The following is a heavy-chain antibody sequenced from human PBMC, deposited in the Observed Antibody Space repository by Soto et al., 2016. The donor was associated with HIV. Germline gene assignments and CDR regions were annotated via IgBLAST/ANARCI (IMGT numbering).Heavy chain of an antibody. CDR3: AKDGSGSYWDY. CDR1: GFTFSSYA. CDR2: ISGSGGST. J-gene: IGHJ4*02. V-gene: IGHV3-23*01. D-gene: IGHD3-10*01. Sequence: EVQLLESGGGLVQPGGSLRLSCAASGFTFSSYAMSWVCQAPGKGLEWVSAISGSGGSTYYADSAKGRFTISRDNSKNTLYLQMNSLRAEDTAAYYCAKDGSGSYWDYWGQGTLVTVSS.